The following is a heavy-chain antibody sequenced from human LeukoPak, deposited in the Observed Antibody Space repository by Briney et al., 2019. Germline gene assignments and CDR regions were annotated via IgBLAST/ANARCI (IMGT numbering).Heavy chain of an antibody. Sequence: GGSLRLSCAASGFTFSDYYMSWIRQAPGKGLEWISYISSSTTYTIYADSVKGRFTISRDNAKSTLYLQMNSLRAEDTAVYYCARSYGMDVWGQGTTVTVSS. CDR2: ISSSTTYT. CDR3: ARSYGMDV. J-gene: IGHJ6*02. V-gene: IGHV3-11*06. CDR1: GFTFSDYY.